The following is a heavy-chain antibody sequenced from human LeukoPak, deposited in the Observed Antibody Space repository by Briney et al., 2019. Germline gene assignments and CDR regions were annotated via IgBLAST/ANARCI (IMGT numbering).Heavy chain of an antibody. V-gene: IGHV4-59*01. CDR3: ARAQGYSYGLDS. CDR1: GGSISSYS. Sequence: SETLSLTCTVSGGSISSYSWNWIRQPPGKRLEWIGYVFHSGSTNYNPSLKSRVTISVDTSKNQFSLRLSSVTAADTAVYYCARAQGYSYGLDSWGQGTLVTVSS. D-gene: IGHD5-18*01. CDR2: VFHSGST. J-gene: IGHJ4*02.